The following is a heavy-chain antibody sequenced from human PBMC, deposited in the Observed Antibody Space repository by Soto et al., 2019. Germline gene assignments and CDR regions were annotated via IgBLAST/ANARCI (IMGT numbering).Heavy chain of an antibody. CDR3: ARFSGDGSGNNFDN. CDR1: GYTFTNYA. V-gene: IGHV1-3*01. D-gene: IGHD3-10*01. J-gene: IGHJ4*02. Sequence: QVQLVQSGAEVKKPGASVKVSCKASGYTFTNYAIHWVRQAPGQSLEWMGRINAGDGNTRHPQNSQGRVTITRDTSASTAYMELSSLRSEDTAVYFCARFSGDGSGNNFDNWGQGTLVTVSS. CDR2: INAGDGNT.